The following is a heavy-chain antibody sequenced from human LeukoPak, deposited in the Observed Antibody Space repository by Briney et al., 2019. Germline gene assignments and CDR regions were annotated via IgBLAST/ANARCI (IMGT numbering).Heavy chain of an antibody. J-gene: IGHJ5*02. CDR3: AKGELRYFDWPPPTFDP. V-gene: IGHV3-43*02. CDR1: GFTFDDYA. D-gene: IGHD3-9*01. CDR2: ISGDGGST. Sequence: GGSLRLSCAAPGFTFDDYAMHWVRQAPGKGLEWVSLISGDGGSTYYADSVKGRFTISRDNSKNSLYLQMNSLRTEDTALYYCAKGELRYFDWPPPTFDPWGQGTLVTVSS.